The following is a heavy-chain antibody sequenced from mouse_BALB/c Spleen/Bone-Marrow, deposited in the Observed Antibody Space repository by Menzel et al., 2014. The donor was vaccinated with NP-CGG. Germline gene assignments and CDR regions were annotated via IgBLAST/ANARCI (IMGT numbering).Heavy chain of an antibody. CDR3: ARGNYYGNWFAY. Sequence: EVQLQQSGPELVKPGASVKVSCKASGYTFTDYYMDWVKQSHGESFEWIGRVNPYNGGTSYNQKFKGKATLTVDKSSSTAYMELNSLTSEDSAVYYCARGNYYGNWFAYWGQGTLVTVSA. V-gene: IGHV1-19*01. CDR2: VNPYNGGT. D-gene: IGHD2-1*01. J-gene: IGHJ3*01. CDR1: GYTFTDYY.